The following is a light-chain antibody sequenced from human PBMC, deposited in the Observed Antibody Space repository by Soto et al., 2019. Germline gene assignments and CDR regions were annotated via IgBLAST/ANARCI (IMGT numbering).Light chain of an antibody. CDR3: QQYGHWPALT. Sequence: EIVMTQSPVTLSVSAGERATLSCRASQNVLTTVAWYQQKPGQAPRLLMYSASTRATGIPDRFRGSGSGTDFTLTISSLQSEDFAVYYCQQYGHWPALTFGGGTKVEIK. CDR1: QNVLTT. CDR2: SAS. J-gene: IGKJ4*01. V-gene: IGKV3-15*01.